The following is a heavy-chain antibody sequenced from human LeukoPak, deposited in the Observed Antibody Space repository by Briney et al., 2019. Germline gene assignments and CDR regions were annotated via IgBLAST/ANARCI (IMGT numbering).Heavy chain of an antibody. J-gene: IGHJ4*02. V-gene: IGHV4-34*01. Sequence: SETLSLTCAVYGGSFSGYYWSWIRQPPGKGLEWIGEINHSGSTNYNPSLKSRVTISVDTSMNQFSLKLSSVTAADTAVYYCARGPSPYRADHWGQGTLVTVSS. CDR3: ARGPSPYRADH. CDR1: GGSFSGYY. CDR2: INHSGST.